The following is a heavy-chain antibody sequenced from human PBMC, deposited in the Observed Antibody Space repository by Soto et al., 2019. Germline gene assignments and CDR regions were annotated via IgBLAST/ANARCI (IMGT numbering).Heavy chain of an antibody. J-gene: IGHJ4*02. CDR2: IYYSGST. CDR3: ARLVGNSWIDY. V-gene: IGHV4-31*03. Sequence: SETLSLTCTVSGGSISSGGYYWSWIRQHPGKGLEWIGYIYYSGSTYYNPSLKSRVTISVDTSKNQFSLKLSSVTAADTGVYYCARLVGNSWIDYWGQGTLVTVSS. CDR1: GGSISSGGYY. D-gene: IGHD6-13*01.